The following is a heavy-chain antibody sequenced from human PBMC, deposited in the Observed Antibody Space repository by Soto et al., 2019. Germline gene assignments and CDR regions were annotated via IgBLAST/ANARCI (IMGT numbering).Heavy chain of an antibody. CDR1: GYSFTNYG. CDR3: ARDRWGAPPVAGNTHYYYYMDV. V-gene: IGHV1-18*01. CDR2: ISAYNGNT. Sequence: QDQLVQSGVEVKKPGASVKVSCKASGYSFTNYGITWVRQAPGQGFEWMGWISAYNGNTNYAQKFQGRVTMTTDASTSTAYLAFRSLRADDTAVYYCARDRWGAPPVAGNTHYYYYMDVWGKGTTVTVSS. J-gene: IGHJ6*03. D-gene: IGHD6-19*01.